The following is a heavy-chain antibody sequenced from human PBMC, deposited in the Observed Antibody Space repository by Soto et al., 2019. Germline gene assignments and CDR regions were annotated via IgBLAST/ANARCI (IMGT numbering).Heavy chain of an antibody. CDR3: ARDPSYDYIWGSYLL. D-gene: IGHD3-16*02. CDR1: GFTFSSYW. CDR2: INSDGSST. Sequence: GGSLRLSCAASGFTFSSYWMHWVRQAPGKGLVWVSRINSDGSSTSYADSVKGRFTISRDNAKNTLYLQMNSLRAEDTAVYYCARDPSYDYIWGSYLLWGQGTLVTVSS. J-gene: IGHJ4*02. V-gene: IGHV3-74*01.